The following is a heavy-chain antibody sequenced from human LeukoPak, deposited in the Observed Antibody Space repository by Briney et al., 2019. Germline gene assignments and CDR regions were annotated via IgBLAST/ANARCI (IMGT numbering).Heavy chain of an antibody. Sequence: GGSLRLSCVGSGFSFGSYEINWVRQAPGKGLEGVSYISDIGTTTHYADSVKGRFTIFRDNAKNSVYLLMDSLMAEDTAIYYCARDRSKVTAYDDALGIWGQGTVVTVSS. D-gene: IGHD2-21*02. V-gene: IGHV3-48*03. J-gene: IGHJ3*02. CDR2: ISDIGTTT. CDR3: ARDRSKVTAYDDALGI. CDR1: GFSFGSYE.